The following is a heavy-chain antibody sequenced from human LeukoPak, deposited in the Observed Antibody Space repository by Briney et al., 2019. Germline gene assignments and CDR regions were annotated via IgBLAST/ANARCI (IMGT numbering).Heavy chain of an antibody. CDR3: ARDRWHCRVNCDSVYYFAQDV. Sequence: GASVKVSCKGSGYTFTNYAIHWVRQAAGQSLEWLGWINPGNGDTKYSQDFQGRVTINTDTSAATAYVELNSLTSEDTAVYYCARDRWHCRVNCDSVYYFAQDVWGQGTTVTVSS. V-gene: IGHV1-3*01. J-gene: IGHJ6*02. CDR2: INPGNGDT. CDR1: GYTFTNYA. D-gene: IGHD2-15*01.